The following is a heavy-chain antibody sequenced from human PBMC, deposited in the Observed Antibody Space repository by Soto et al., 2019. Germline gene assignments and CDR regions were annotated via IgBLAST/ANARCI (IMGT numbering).Heavy chain of an antibody. D-gene: IGHD6-19*01. V-gene: IGHV3-53*01. J-gene: IGHJ1*01. CDR2: IYSGGTR. CDR1: GFIVTNNY. Sequence: PGGSLRLSFAASGFIVTNNYLGWVRQAPWKVLQWVSVIYSGGTRHYLDSVEGRFIISRDDSKNTIHLQMSSLRVEDTAVYYCVKGGRDSPLWTLQWPYGENWGEGTLVTVSS. CDR3: VKGGRDSPLWTLQWPYGEN.